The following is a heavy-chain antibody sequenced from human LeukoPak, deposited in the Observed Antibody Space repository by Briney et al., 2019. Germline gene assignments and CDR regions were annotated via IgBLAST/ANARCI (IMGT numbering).Heavy chain of an antibody. CDR3: ARKSLGATTSIEDY. CDR1: GGTFSSYA. Sequence: SVKVSCKASGGTFSSYAISWVRQSPGQGLEWMGGIIPIFGTANYAQKFQGRVTITADESTSTAYMELSSLRSEDTAVYYCARKSLGATTSIEDYWGQGTLVTVSS. J-gene: IGHJ4*02. V-gene: IGHV1-69*01. CDR2: IIPIFGTA. D-gene: IGHD1-26*01.